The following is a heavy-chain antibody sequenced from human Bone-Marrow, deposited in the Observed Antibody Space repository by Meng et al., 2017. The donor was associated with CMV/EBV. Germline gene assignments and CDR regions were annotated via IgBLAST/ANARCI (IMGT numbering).Heavy chain of an antibody. CDR1: GFTFNTYW. Sequence: GESLKISCVASGFTFNTYWMSWVRQAPGKGLEWVDNIKKDGSEKYYVGSVKGRFTFSRDNYKKTLYLRMNSLRIEDSAVYYCARGVIGMDVWGQGTTVTVSS. D-gene: IGHD3-22*01. CDR3: ARGVIGMDV. CDR2: IKKDGSEK. J-gene: IGHJ6*02. V-gene: IGHV3-7*04.